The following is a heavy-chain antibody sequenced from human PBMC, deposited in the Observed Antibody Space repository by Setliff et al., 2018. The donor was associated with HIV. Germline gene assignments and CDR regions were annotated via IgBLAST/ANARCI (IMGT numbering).Heavy chain of an antibody. CDR1: GGSINSGTYY. V-gene: IGHV4-61*02. CDR3: ARGAEYPNWYFDL. CDR2: VYNSASA. J-gene: IGHJ2*01. Sequence: SETLSLTCTVSGGSINSGTYYWSWIRQPAGKGLEWIGRVYNSASANYNPSLTSRVTMSVDTSKNQFSLNLNSLTAADTAIYYCARGAEYPNWYFDLWGRGTLVTVSS.